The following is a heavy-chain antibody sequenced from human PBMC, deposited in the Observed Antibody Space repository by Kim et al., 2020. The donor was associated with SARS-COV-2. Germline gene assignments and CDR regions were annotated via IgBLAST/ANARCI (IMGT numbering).Heavy chain of an antibody. D-gene: IGHD4-4*01. J-gene: IGHJ4*02. V-gene: IGHV4-39*01. CDR1: GGSISSSSYY. Sequence: SETLSLTCTVSGGSISSSSYYWGWIRQPPGKGLEWIGSIYYSGSTYYNPSLKSRVTISVDTSKNQFSLKLSSVTAADTAVYYCARQTDPDLTVTYFDYWGQGTLVTVSS. CDR3: ARQTDPDLTVTYFDY. CDR2: IYYSGST.